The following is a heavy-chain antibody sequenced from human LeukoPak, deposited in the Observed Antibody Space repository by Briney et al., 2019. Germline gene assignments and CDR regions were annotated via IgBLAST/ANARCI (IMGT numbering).Heavy chain of an antibody. CDR3: ARDEVGATTDPFDI. D-gene: IGHD1-26*01. J-gene: IGHJ3*02. V-gene: IGHV3-21*01. CDR2: ISSSSAYI. Sequence: NPGGSLRLSCAASGFTLSSYSMNWVRQAPGKGLEWVSSISSSSAYIHYADSVKGRSTISRDNAKNSLYLQMNSLRAEDTAVYYCARDEVGATTDPFDIWGLGTMVTVSS. CDR1: GFTLSSYS.